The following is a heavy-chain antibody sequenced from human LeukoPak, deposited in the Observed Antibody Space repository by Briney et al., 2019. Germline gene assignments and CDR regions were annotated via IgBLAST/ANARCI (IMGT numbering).Heavy chain of an antibody. CDR1: ASTVISYR. V-gene: IGHV3-21*01. CDR3: AKIGGVYYYGMDV. Sequence: PGRCLRLSRAPAASTVISYRMNWGSPAPGKWLEWVSSISISNSYLYYANSVKGRFTISRDNAKNSLYLQMNSLRAEDTAVYYCAKIGGVYYYGMDVWGQGTTVTVSS. CDR2: ISISNSYL. J-gene: IGHJ6*02.